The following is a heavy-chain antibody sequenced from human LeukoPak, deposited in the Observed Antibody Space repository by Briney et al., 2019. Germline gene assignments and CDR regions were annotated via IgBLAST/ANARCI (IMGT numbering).Heavy chain of an antibody. CDR1: GFTFSDYY. J-gene: IGHJ4*02. D-gene: IGHD6-13*01. CDR3: AREGGFYSSSWYFDY. CDR2: ISSSSSYT. V-gene: IGHV3-11*06. Sequence: GGSLILSCAASGFTFSDYYMSWIRQAPGRGLEWVSYISSSSSYTNYADSVKGRFTISRDNAKNSLYLQMNSLRAEDTAVYYCAREGGFYSSSWYFDYWGQGTLVTVSS.